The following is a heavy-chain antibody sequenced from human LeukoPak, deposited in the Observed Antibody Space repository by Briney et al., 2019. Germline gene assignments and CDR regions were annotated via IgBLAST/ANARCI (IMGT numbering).Heavy chain of an antibody. CDR2: IYYSGST. CDR3: ARRTAVAPAYHFGN. Sequence: SETLSLTCTVSGGSISSGGYYWSWIRQHPGKGLEWIGYIYYSGSTYYNPSLKSRVTMSVDTSKNQFSLKLSSVTAADTAVYYCARRTAVAPAYHFGNWGQGILVTVSS. J-gene: IGHJ4*02. V-gene: IGHV4-31*03. CDR1: GGSISSGGYY. D-gene: IGHD5-18*01.